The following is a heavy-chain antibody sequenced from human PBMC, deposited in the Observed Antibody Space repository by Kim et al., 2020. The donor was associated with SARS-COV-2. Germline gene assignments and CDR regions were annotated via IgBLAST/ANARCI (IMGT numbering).Heavy chain of an antibody. Sequence: SETLSLTCTVSGGSISSGGYYWSWIRQHPGRGLECLGYIYDSGTTYYNPSLKSRVTLSVDTSTNQFYLRLNSVTAADAAVYCWASAGRRVIVQHYDNM. D-gene: IGHD3-16*02. CDR1: GGSISSGGYY. V-gene: IGHV4-31*03. CDR2: IYDSGTT. J-gene: IGHJ6*03. CDR3: ASAGRRVIVQHYDNM.